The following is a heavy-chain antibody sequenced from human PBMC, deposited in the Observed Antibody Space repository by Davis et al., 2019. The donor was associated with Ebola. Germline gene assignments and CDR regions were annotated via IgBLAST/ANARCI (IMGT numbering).Heavy chain of an antibody. CDR1: GYTFTSYG. CDR3: ARTPPGLDSSSWYQRLYYYYGMDV. V-gene: IGHV1-18*04. J-gene: IGHJ6*02. Sequence: ASVKVSCKASGYTFTSYGISWVRQAPGQGLEWMGWISAYNGNTNYAQKLQGRVTMTTDTSTSTAYMELRSLRSDDTAVYYCARTPPGLDSSSWYQRLYYYYGMDVWGQGTTVTVSS. CDR2: ISAYNGNT. D-gene: IGHD6-13*01.